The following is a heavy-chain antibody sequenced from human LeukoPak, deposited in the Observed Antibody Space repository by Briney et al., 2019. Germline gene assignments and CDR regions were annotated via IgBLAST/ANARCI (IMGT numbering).Heavy chain of an antibody. CDR2: IYSGGST. V-gene: IGHV3-53*04. CDR1: GFTVSSNY. Sequence: GGSLRLSCAASGFTVSSNYMSWVRQAPGKGLEWVSVIYSGGSTYYADSVKGRFTISRHNSKNTLYLQMSSLRAEDTAVYYCASATQIVVVPRFYYYYGMDVWGQGTTVTVSS. CDR3: ASATQIVVVPRFYYYYGMDV. D-gene: IGHD3-22*01. J-gene: IGHJ6*02.